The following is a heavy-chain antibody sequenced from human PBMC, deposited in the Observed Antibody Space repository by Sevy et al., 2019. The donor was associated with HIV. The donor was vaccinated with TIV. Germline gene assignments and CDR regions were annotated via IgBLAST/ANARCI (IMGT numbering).Heavy chain of an antibody. Sequence: SETLSLTCTVSGDSISSYYWSWIRQPAGKGLEWIGRIYTSGRTNYNPSLKSRVTMSVDTSQNQFSLKLRSVTAADTAVYFCTRGEVQLLPSGFDYWGQGTLVTVSS. CDR3: TRGEVQLLPSGFDY. V-gene: IGHV4-4*07. CDR1: GDSISSYY. D-gene: IGHD1-1*01. CDR2: IYTSGRT. J-gene: IGHJ4*02.